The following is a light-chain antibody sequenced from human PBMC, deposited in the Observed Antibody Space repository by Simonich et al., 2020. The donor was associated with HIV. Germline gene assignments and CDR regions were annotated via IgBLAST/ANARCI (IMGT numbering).Light chain of an antibody. Sequence: QAALTQPASVSGSPGQSLTISGTGHSRDVGGYNYVSWYQQHPGKAPQLMIYDVSNRPSGVSIRFSGSKSGNTASLTISGLQAEDEADYYCSSYTNSRTLVFGGGTKLTV. V-gene: IGLV2-14*03. CDR1: SRDVGGYNY. J-gene: IGLJ3*02. CDR2: DVS. CDR3: SSYTNSRTLV.